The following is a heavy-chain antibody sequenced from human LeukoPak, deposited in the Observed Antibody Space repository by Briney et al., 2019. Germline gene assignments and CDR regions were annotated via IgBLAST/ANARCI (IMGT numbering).Heavy chain of an antibody. Sequence: GASVKVSCKASGGTFSSYAISWVRQAPGQGLEWMGGIIPIFGTANYAQKFQGRVTITADESTSTAYMELSSLRSEDTAVYYCARDFPYYDSSGYYHPHYWGQGTLVTVSS. CDR3: ARDFPYYDSSGYYHPHY. J-gene: IGHJ4*02. V-gene: IGHV1-69*13. CDR1: GGTFSSYA. CDR2: IIPIFGTA. D-gene: IGHD3-22*01.